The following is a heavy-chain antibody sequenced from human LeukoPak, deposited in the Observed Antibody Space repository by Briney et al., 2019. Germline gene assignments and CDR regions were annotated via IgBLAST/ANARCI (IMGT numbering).Heavy chain of an antibody. CDR3: ARDDAYTYYDFWSGTYFDY. Sequence: SETLSLTCTVSGGSISSYYWSWIRQPPGKGLEWIGSIYHSGSTYYNPSLKSRVTISVDTSKNQFSLKLSSVTAADTAVYYCARDDAYTYYDFWSGTYFDYWGQGTLVTVSS. D-gene: IGHD3-3*01. J-gene: IGHJ4*02. CDR2: IYHSGST. V-gene: IGHV4-38-2*02. CDR1: GGSISSYY.